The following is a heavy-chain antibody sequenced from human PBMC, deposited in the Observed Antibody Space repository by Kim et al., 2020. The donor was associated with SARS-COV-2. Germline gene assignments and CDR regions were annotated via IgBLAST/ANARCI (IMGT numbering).Heavy chain of an antibody. Sequence: ASVKVSCKASGYTFTSYAMHWVRQAPGQRLEWMGWINAGNGNTKYSQKFQGRVTITRDTSASTAYMELSSLRSEDTAVYYCAGYSSSWDPYYFDYWGQGTLVTVSS. CDR3: AGYSSSWDPYYFDY. J-gene: IGHJ4*02. D-gene: IGHD6-13*01. V-gene: IGHV1-3*01. CDR2: INAGNGNT. CDR1: GYTFTSYA.